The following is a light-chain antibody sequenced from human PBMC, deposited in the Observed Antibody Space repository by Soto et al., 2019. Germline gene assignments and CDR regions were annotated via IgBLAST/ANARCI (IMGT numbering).Light chain of an antibody. J-gene: IGKJ1*01. CDR1: QNINAW. Sequence: DIHMSQSPSSLSVSVGDRVTLTCRTSQNINAWLAWYQQRPGQDPKRLIYDASTVQSGVPSRLIGSGSGTTFTLTISSLQPDDFATDYCLQYNGYYRTFGQGTKVDIK. CDR2: DAS. V-gene: IGKV1-5*01. CDR3: LQYNGYYRT.